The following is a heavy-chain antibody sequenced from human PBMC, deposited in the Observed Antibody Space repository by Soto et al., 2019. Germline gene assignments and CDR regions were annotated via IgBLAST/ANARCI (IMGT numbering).Heavy chain of an antibody. Sequence: QVQLQESGPGLVKPSGTLSLTCAVSGDSVSSPYYWCWVRQSPGKGLEWIGEVFHTGTTSYNPSLRSRFTISMDKSINQFSLDLSSVTAADTAVYYCARSAGWYAIHAWGPGTLVIVSS. D-gene: IGHD6-19*01. CDR1: GDSVSSPYY. CDR3: ARSAGWYAIHA. CDR2: VFHTGTT. J-gene: IGHJ5*02. V-gene: IGHV4-4*02.